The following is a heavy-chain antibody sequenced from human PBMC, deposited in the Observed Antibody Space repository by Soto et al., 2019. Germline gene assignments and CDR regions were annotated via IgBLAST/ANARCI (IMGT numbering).Heavy chain of an antibody. CDR3: ARDSFGAVAPDY. Sequence: PSETLSLTCAVSGYSISSGYYWGWIRQPPGKGLEWIGSIYHSGSTYYNPSLKSRVTISVDTSKNQFSLKLSSVTAADTAVYYCARDSFGAVAPDYWGQGTLVTRLL. D-gene: IGHD6-19*01. CDR1: GYSISSGYY. CDR2: IYHSGST. V-gene: IGHV4-38-2*02. J-gene: IGHJ4*02.